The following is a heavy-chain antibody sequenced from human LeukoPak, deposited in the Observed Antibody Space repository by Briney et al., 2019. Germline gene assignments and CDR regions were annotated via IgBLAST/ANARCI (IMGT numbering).Heavy chain of an antibody. V-gene: IGHV3-30*04. Sequence: GGSLRLSCAASGLTFSGSPMHWVRQAPGKGLEWVALISYDGKKDFYTDSVKGRFTISRDDSKNTLFLQMDSLRADDTAMYFCARDADPAARGWLDPWGQGTLVTVSS. D-gene: IGHD2-15*01. J-gene: IGHJ5*02. CDR3: ARDADPAARGWLDP. CDR1: GLTFSGSP. CDR2: ISYDGKKD.